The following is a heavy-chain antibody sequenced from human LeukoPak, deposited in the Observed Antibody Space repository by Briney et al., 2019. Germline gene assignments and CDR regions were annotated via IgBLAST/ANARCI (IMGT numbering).Heavy chain of an antibody. V-gene: IGHV1-46*01. CDR1: GYTFTSYY. J-gene: IGHJ3*02. Sequence: ASVTVSCKTSGYTFTSYYIHWVRQAPGQGLEWMGVINPSSGGTRFAQRFQDRVTVTRDTSTSTVYMELSSLRSEDTAIYYCARGGIVGGTPGGSFEIWGHGTMVTVSS. CDR2: INPSSGGT. CDR3: ARGGIVGGTPGGSFEI. D-gene: IGHD1-26*01.